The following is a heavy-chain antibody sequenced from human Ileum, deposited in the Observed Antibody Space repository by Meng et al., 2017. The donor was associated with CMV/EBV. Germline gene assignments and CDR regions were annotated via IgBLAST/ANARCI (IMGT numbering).Heavy chain of an antibody. V-gene: IGHV4-4*07. J-gene: IGHJ4*02. Sequence: QAQMQGSGPGLVKPSETLSLTCTVSGYSITSFYWSWIRQPAGKALEWIGRIYHGGSTNYNPSLKSRVTLSVDTSKNQFSMRLTSVTAADTAVYYCARGPGGFGDFNFDYWGQGTLVTVSS. CDR3: ARGPGGFGDFNFDY. D-gene: IGHD3-16*01. CDR2: IYHGGST. CDR1: GYSITSFY.